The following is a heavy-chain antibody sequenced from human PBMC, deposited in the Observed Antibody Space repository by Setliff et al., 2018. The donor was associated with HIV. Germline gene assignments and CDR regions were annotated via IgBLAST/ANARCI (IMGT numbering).Heavy chain of an antibody. CDR3: AREIGGSGSAGYFDY. J-gene: IGHJ4*02. Sequence: GGSLRLSCAASGFTFSNYAMHWVRQAPGKGLEWVAVISYDGSNKYYADSVKGRFTISRDNSKNTLYLQMNSLRAEDTAVYYCAREIGGSGSAGYFDYWGQGTLVTVSS. CDR1: GFTFSNYA. CDR2: ISYDGSNK. D-gene: IGHD6-19*01. V-gene: IGHV3-30*04.